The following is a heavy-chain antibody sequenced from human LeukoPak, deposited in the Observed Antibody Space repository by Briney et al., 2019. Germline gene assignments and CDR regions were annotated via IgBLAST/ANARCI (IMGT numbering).Heavy chain of an antibody. V-gene: IGHV4-34*01. CDR1: GGSFSGYY. D-gene: IGHD5-12*01. J-gene: IGHJ4*02. Sequence: SETLSLTCAVYGGSFSGYYWSWIRQPPGKGLEWIGEINHSGSTNYNPSLKSRVTISVDTSKNQFSLRLSSVTAADTAVYYCARGHNLSGYDLTTYFDYWSQGTLVTVSS. CDR3: ARGHNLSGYDLTTYFDY. CDR2: INHSGST.